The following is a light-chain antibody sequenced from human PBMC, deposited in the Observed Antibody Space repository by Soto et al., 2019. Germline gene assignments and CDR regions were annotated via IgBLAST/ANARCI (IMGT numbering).Light chain of an antibody. J-gene: IGLJ1*01. V-gene: IGLV2-11*01. Sequence: QSALTQPRSVSASPGQSVTISCTGTRSDVGGYNYVSWYRHHPGKAPKLMIYGVSERPSGVPDRFSGSKSGNTASLTISGLQAEDEADYYCCSYAGTPYVFGTGTKVTV. CDR2: GVS. CDR3: CSYAGTPYV. CDR1: RSDVGGYNY.